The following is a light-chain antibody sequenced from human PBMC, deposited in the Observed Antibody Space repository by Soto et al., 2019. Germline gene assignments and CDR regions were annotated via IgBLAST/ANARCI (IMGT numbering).Light chain of an antibody. Sequence: EIVLTQSPATLSVSPGERATLSCRASQTVPSNYLAWYQQKSGQTPKLLIYGASSRATGIPDRFSGSGSGTDFTLTIRRLEPEDFAVYYCQQYGSSVWTFGQGTKVDIK. J-gene: IGKJ1*01. CDR1: QTVPSNY. CDR2: GAS. V-gene: IGKV3-20*01. CDR3: QQYGSSVWT.